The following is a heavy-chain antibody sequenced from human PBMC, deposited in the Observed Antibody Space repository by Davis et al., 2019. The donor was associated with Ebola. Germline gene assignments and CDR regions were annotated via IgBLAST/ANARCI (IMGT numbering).Heavy chain of an antibody. Sequence: GESLKISCAASEFTFSSYWMHWVRQAPGKGLVWVSRINSDGRTTAYADSVKRRFTISRDNAKNSLYLQMNSLRDEDTAVYYCARDGTIGGITIFGVAIDYWGQGTLVTVSS. V-gene: IGHV3-74*01. D-gene: IGHD3-3*01. CDR2: INSDGRTT. CDR1: EFTFSSYW. CDR3: ARDGTIGGITIFGVAIDY. J-gene: IGHJ4*02.